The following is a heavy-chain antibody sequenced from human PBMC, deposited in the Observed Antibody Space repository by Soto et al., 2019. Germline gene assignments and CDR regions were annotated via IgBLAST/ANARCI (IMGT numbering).Heavy chain of an antibody. CDR1: GFTLGDYG. CDR2: INWNGGST. D-gene: IGHD2-15*01. V-gene: IGHV3-20*04. Sequence: GGSLRLSCAASGFTLGDYGMSWVRQAPGKGLEWVSGINWNGGSTGYADSVKGRFTISRDNAKNSLYLQMNSLKASDTAFYYCARALKDPIMAHHAFDLWGQGTMVTVSS. CDR3: ARALKDPIMAHHAFDL. J-gene: IGHJ3*01.